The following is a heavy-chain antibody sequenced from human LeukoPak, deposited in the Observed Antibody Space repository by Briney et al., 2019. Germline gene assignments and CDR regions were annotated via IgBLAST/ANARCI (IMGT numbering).Heavy chain of an antibody. CDR2: VSYDGNTK. Sequence: PGGSLRLSCAASGFTFYNYGMHWVRQAPGKGLEWVAVVSYDGNTKYYVDSVKGRFTISRDNSKSTLYLQMNSLRAEDTAVYYCAKDLLPLRYFDPALDYWGQGTLVTVSS. J-gene: IGHJ4*02. CDR3: AKDLLPLRYFDPALDY. CDR1: GFTFYNYG. V-gene: IGHV3-30*18. D-gene: IGHD3-9*01.